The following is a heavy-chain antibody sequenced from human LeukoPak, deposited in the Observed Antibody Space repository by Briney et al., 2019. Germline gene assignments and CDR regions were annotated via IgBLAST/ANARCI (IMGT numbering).Heavy chain of an antibody. CDR1: GFTFGDYA. J-gene: IGHJ6*02. CDR3: SSLSGGSCYSVDCRLDV. Sequence: RSLTLSRTASGFTFGDYAMSWVRQAPGKGLEWIGFIRSKAYGGTTQRAASVKGRFIISRDDSKSIAYLQMSSLKTEDTGVYYCSSLSGGSCYSVDCRLDVWGQKTRLPVSS. V-gene: IGHV3-49*04. D-gene: IGHD2-15*01. CDR2: IRSKAYGGTT.